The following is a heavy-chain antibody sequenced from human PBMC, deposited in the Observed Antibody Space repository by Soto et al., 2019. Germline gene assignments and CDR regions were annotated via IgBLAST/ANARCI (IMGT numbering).Heavy chain of an antibody. D-gene: IGHD2-2*01. CDR2: ISYDGNNK. CDR3: GRCSSTSCHLGADY. CDR1: GFTFSSYA. Sequence: QVQLVESGGGVVQPGRSLRLSCAASGFTFSSYAMHWVHQAPGKRLEWVALISYDGNNKYYADSVKGRFTITRDNSKNTLYLQMNILRTEDTAVYYCGRCSSTSCHLGADYWGQGTMVTVST. J-gene: IGHJ4*02. V-gene: IGHV3-30-3*01.